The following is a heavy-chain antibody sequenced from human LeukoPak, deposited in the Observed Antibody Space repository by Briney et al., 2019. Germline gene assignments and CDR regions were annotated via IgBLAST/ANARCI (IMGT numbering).Heavy chain of an antibody. D-gene: IGHD2-8*02. J-gene: IGHJ4*02. Sequence: SETLSLTCTVSGGSMNSYYWSWIRQPPGKRPEWIGDINYGGSANYNPSLKSRVTISIDTSKNQFSLNLLSMTAEDTAIYYCVRVGDSATGSVLDNWGPGTLVTVSS. CDR1: GGSMNSYY. V-gene: IGHV4-59*01. CDR2: INYGGSA. CDR3: VRVGDSATGSVLDN.